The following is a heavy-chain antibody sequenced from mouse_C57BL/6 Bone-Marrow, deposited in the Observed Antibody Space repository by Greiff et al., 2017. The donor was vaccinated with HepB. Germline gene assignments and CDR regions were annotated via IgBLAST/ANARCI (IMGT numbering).Heavy chain of an antibody. J-gene: IGHJ4*01. D-gene: IGHD1-1*01. V-gene: IGHV1-19*01. Sequence: VQLKESGPVLVKPGASVKMSCKASGYTFTDYYMNWVKQSPGKSLEWIGVINPYNGGTSYNQKFKGKATLTVDKSSSTAYMELNSLTSEDSAVYYCARITTVVAPYYYAMDYWGQGTSVTVSS. CDR3: ARITTVVAPYYYAMDY. CDR2: INPYNGGT. CDR1: GYTFTDYY.